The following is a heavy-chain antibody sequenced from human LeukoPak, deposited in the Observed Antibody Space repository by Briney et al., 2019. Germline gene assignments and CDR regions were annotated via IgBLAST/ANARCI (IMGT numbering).Heavy chain of an antibody. V-gene: IGHV3-23*01. CDR3: AELGITMIGGV. D-gene: IGHD3-10*02. CDR1: GFTSRNSV. Sequence: GGSLRLSCAASGFTSRNSVMSWVLQPPGKGLEWVSSSDTDGDTQYADSVKGRFTISRDNARNSLYLQMNSLRAEDTAVYYCAELGITMIGGVWGKGTTVTISS. CDR2: SDTDGDT. J-gene: IGHJ6*04.